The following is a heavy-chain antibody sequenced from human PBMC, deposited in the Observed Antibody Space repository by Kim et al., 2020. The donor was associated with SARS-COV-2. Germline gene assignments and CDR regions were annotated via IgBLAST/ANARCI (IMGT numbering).Heavy chain of an antibody. CDR1: GFTCSSYA. D-gene: IGHD2-21*02. Sequence: GGSLRLSCAASGFTCSSYAMSWVRQAPGKGLEWVSAISGSGGSTYYADSVKGRFTISRDNSKNTLYLQMNSLSAEDTAVYYCAKGERPAAICGGDGPMGYWYFDLWGRGTLVTVSS. CDR2: ISGSGGST. CDR3: AKGERPAAICGGDGPMGYWYFDL. J-gene: IGHJ2*01. V-gene: IGHV3-23*01.